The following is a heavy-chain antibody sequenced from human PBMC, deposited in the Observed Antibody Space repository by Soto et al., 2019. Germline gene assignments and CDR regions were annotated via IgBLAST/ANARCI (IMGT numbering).Heavy chain of an antibody. D-gene: IGHD3-3*02. CDR1: GGSFSGYY. J-gene: IGHJ6*02. CDR2: INHSGGT. V-gene: IGHV4-34*01. Sequence: PSETLSLTCGVYGGSFSGYYWTWIRQAPGKGLEWIVEINHSGGTNYNSSLKSRVTISVDTSKNQLSLTLYSVTAADTAVYYCARDRQYYQFWSGYQNERPYGMDVWGQGTTVTVSS. CDR3: ARDRQYYQFWSGYQNERPYGMDV.